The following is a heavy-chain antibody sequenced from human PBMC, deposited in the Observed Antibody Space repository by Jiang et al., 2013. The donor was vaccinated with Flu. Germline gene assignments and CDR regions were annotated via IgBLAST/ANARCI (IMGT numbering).Heavy chain of an antibody. Sequence: QSGSELKKPGASVKVSCKASGYTFTSYAMNWVRQAPGQGLGWMGWINTNTGNPTYAQGFTGRFVFSLDTSVSTAYLQISSLKAEDTAVYYCARGGPDYSKKYYYYYYGMDVWGQGTNGHRLL. D-gene: IGHD4-11*01. V-gene: IGHV7-4-1*02. J-gene: IGHJ6*02. CDR1: GYTFTSYA. CDR3: ARGGPDYSKKYYYYYYGMDV. CDR2: INTNTGNP.